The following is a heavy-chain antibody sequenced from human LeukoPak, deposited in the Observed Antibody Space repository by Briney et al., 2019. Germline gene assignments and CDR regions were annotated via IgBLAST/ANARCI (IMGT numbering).Heavy chain of an antibody. CDR1: GYSISSSSYY. J-gene: IGHJ4*02. CDR2: IYYSGNT. Sequence: SETLSLTCTVSGYSISSSSYYWGWIRQPPGKGLEWIGSIYYSGNTYYNPSLKSRVTISVDTSKNQFSLKLSSVTAADTAVYYCAREGSSSVWGTDYWGQGTLVTVSS. V-gene: IGHV4-39*07. D-gene: IGHD6-13*01. CDR3: AREGSSSVWGTDY.